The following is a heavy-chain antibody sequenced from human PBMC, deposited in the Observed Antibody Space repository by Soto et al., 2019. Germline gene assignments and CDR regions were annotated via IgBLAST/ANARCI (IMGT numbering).Heavy chain of an antibody. D-gene: IGHD3-3*01. CDR3: AGSYYDFWSGYSHY. CDR2: IYYSGST. Sequence: SETLSLTCTVSGGSISSGGYYWSWIRQHPGKGLEWIGYIYYSGSTYYNPSLKSRVTISVDTSKNQFSLKLSSVTAADTAVYYCAGSYYDFWSGYSHYSGQGTMVTVYS. CDR1: GGSISSGGYY. V-gene: IGHV4-31*03. J-gene: IGHJ4*02.